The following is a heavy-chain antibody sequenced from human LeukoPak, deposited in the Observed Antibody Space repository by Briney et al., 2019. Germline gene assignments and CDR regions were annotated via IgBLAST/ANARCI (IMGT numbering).Heavy chain of an antibody. V-gene: IGHV1-3*01. CDR1: GYTFTSYA. CDR2: INAGNGNT. CDR3: ARVCSGGSCSGYYYYGMDV. D-gene: IGHD2-15*01. J-gene: IGHJ6*02. Sequence: ASVKVSCKASGYTFTSYAMHWVRQAPGQRLEWMGWINAGNGNTIYSQKFQGRVTITRDTSASTAYMELSSLRSEDTAVYYCARVCSGGSCSGYYYYGMDVWGQGTTVTVSS.